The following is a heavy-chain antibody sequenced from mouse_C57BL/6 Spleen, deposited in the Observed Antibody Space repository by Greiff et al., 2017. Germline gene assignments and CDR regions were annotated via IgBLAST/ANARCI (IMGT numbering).Heavy chain of an antibody. CDR3: ARGGDGYYAMDY. Sequence: EVQLQQSGPELVKPGDSVKISCKASGYSFTGYFMNWVMQSHGKSLEWIGRINPYNGDTFYNQKFKGKATLTVDKSSSTAHMELRSLTSEDSAVYYCARGGDGYYAMDYWGQGTSVTVSS. CDR2: INPYNGDT. CDR1: GYSFTGYF. J-gene: IGHJ4*01. V-gene: IGHV1-20*01. D-gene: IGHD2-3*01.